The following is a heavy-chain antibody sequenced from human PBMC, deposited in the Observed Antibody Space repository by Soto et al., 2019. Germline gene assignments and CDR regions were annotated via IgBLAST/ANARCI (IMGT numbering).Heavy chain of an antibody. CDR1: GGSISSSSYY. CDR2: IYYSGST. D-gene: IGHD2-2*01. Sequence: SETLSLTCTVSGGSISSSSYYWGWIRQPPGKGLEWIGSIYYSGSTYYNPSLKSRVTISVDTSKNQFSLKLSSVTAADTAVYYCAKVVPAYYFDYWGQGTLVTVSS. J-gene: IGHJ4*02. CDR3: AKVVPAYYFDY. V-gene: IGHV4-39*01.